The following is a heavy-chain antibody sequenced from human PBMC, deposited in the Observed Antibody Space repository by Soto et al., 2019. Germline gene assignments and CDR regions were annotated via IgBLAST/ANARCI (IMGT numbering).Heavy chain of an antibody. CDR3: ARTVLGPDILADQFVDYYYYMDV. J-gene: IGHJ6*03. V-gene: IGHV4-61*08. Sequence: ASETLSLTCTVSGGSISSGGYYWSWIRLLPGKGLEWVGYIYYSGSTSYNPSLRRRVIMSVDTSKRQFSLQLKSVTAADTAIYYCARTVLGPDILADQFVDYYYYMDVWGQGTTVTVSS. CDR1: GGSISSGGYY. CDR2: IYYSGST. D-gene: IGHD3-9*01.